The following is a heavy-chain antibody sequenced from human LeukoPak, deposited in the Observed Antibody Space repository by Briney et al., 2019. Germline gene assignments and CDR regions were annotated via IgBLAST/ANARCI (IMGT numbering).Heavy chain of an antibody. CDR3: ARDQYSSYYYYMDV. V-gene: IGHV3-66*01. D-gene: IGHD6-6*01. CDR2: IYSGGST. J-gene: IGHJ6*03. CDR1: EFSVGSNY. Sequence: GGSLRLSCAASEFSVGSNYMTWVRQAPGKGLEWVSLIYSGGSTYYADSVKGRFTISRDNAKNSLYLQMNSLRAEDTAVYYCARDQYSSYYYYMDVWGKGTTVTVSS.